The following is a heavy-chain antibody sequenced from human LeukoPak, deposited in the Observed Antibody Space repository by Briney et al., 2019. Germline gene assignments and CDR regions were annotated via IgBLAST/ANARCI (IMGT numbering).Heavy chain of an antibody. J-gene: IGHJ4*02. CDR3: AKDRYCSGGSCSWSYDY. Sequence: GGSLRLSCAASGFTFSSYGMHWVRQAPGKGLEWVAVISYDGSNKYYADSVKGRFTISRDNSKNTLYLQMNSLRAEDTAVYYCAKDRYCSGGSCSWSYDYWGQGTLVTVSS. CDR1: GFTFSSYG. D-gene: IGHD2-15*01. V-gene: IGHV3-30*18. CDR2: ISYDGSNK.